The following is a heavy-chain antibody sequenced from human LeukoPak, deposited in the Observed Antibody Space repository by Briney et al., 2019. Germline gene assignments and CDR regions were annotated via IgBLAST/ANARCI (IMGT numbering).Heavy chain of an antibody. D-gene: IGHD6-13*01. J-gene: IGHJ4*02. CDR3: ARERGRYSSSWTEVY. V-gene: IGHV4-31*03. CDR1: GGSISSGGYY. CDR2: IYYSGST. Sequence: SETLSLTCTVSGGSISSGGYYWSWIRQHPGKGLEWIGYIYYSGSTYYNPSLKSRVTISVDTSKNQFSLKLSSVTAADTAVYYCARERGRYSSSWTEVYWGQGTLVTVSS.